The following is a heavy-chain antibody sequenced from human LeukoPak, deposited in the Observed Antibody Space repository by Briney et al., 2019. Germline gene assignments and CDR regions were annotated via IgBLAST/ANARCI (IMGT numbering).Heavy chain of an antibody. D-gene: IGHD3-3*01. CDR2: ILYSGST. CDR1: GGSISSSY. Sequence: PSETLSLTCTVSGGSISSSYWNWIRQPPGKGLEWIGYILYSGSTNYNPSLKSRVTISVDTSKNQFSLKLSSVTAADTAVYYCARAPRITIFGVVTLDAFDIWGQGTMVTVSS. J-gene: IGHJ3*02. CDR3: ARAPRITIFGVVTLDAFDI. V-gene: IGHV4-59*01.